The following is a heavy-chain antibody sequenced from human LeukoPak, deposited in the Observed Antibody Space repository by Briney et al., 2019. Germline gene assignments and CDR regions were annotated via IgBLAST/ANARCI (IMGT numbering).Heavy chain of an antibody. CDR2: ISSSGSTI. CDR1: GFTFRIYA. V-gene: IGHV3-11*01. D-gene: IGHD3-9*01. CDR3: ARDREYYDILTGYYTH. J-gene: IGHJ4*02. Sequence: GGSLRLSCAASGFTFRIYAMSRVRQAPGKGLEWVSYISSSGSTIYYADSVKGRFTISRDNAKNSLYLQMNSLRAEDTAVYYCARDREYYDILTGYYTHWGQGTLVTVSS.